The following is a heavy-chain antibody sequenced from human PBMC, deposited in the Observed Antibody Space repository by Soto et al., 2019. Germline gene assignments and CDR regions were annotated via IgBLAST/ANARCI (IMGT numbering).Heavy chain of an antibody. CDR2: ISAYNGNT. V-gene: IGHV1-18*01. J-gene: IGHJ4*02. D-gene: IGHD3-3*01. Sequence: ASVKVSCKASGYTFTSNGISWVRQATGQGLEWMGWISAYNGNTNYAQKLQGRVTMTTDTSTSTAYMELRSLRSDDTAVYYCARDTQWYYDFWSGYYPDYWGQGTLVTVSS. CDR3: ARDTQWYYDFWSGYYPDY. CDR1: GYTFTSNG.